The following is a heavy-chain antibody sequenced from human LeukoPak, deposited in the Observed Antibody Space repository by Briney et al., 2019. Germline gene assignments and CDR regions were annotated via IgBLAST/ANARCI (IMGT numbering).Heavy chain of an antibody. Sequence: SGPTLVNPTQTLXLTCTFSGFALSHSGVAVGWIRQPPGKAPEWLALIYGNDDVRYSPSLQSRLTITKDTSKNQVVLTMTDMDPVDTATYYRSHRQNSDYGYWGQGTLVTVSS. CDR3: SHRQNSDYGY. CDR1: GFALSHSGVA. J-gene: IGHJ4*02. V-gene: IGHV2-5*01. D-gene: IGHD4-17*01. CDR2: IYGNDDV.